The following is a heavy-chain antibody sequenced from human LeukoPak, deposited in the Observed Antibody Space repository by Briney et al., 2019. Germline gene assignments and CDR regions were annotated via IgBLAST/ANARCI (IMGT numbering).Heavy chain of an antibody. D-gene: IGHD5-12*01. V-gene: IGHV3-30*18. J-gene: IGHJ4*02. CDR1: GFTFSSYD. Sequence: GGSLRLSCAASGFTFSSYDMHWVRQAPGKGLEWLAVISHDGSDKYYADSVKGRLTVSRDNSKNTLYLQMNSLRAEDTAVYFCAKDLYRPSGSDYWGPGTLVTVSS. CDR3: AKDLYRPSGSDY. CDR2: ISHDGSDK.